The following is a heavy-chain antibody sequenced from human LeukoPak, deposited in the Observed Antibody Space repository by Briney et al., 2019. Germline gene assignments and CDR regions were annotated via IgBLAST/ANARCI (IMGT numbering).Heavy chain of an antibody. CDR2: INSDGSST. Sequence: PGGSLRLSCAASGFTFSSYWMHWVRQAPGKGLVWVSRINSDGSSTSYADSVKGRFTISRDNAKNTLYLRMNSLRAEDTAVYYCARGPTTYYDFWSGYYAYWGQGTLVTVSS. CDR1: GFTFSSYW. CDR3: ARGPTTYYDFWSGYYAY. J-gene: IGHJ4*02. D-gene: IGHD3-3*01. V-gene: IGHV3-74*01.